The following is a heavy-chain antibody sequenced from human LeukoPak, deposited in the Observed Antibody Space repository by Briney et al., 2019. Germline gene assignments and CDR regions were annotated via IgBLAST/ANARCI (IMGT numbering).Heavy chain of an antibody. CDR2: IYSSGSS. V-gene: IGHV4-4*07. J-gene: IGHJ4*02. Sequence: KPSETLSLTCTVSGASINAFHWTWFRQPAGKGLEWIGLIYSSGSSLLNPSLKSRVAMSVDLTKNQPSLKLTSVTAADTAMYYCARKDGDYWGRGTLVAVSS. CDR3: ARKDGDY. CDR1: GASINAFH.